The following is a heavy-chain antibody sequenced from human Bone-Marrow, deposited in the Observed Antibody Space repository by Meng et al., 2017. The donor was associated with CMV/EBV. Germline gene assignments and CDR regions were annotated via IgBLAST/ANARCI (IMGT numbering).Heavy chain of an antibody. CDR3: ARATITGYFDY. J-gene: IGHJ4*02. CDR1: GYTFTTYD. Sequence: SVKVSCKASGYTFTTYDINWVRQATGQGLEWMGGIIPILGIANYAQKFQGRVTITADKSTSTAYMELSSLRSEDTAVYYCARATITGYFDYWGQGTLVTVSS. V-gene: IGHV1-69*10. CDR2: IIPILGIA. D-gene: IGHD5-12*01.